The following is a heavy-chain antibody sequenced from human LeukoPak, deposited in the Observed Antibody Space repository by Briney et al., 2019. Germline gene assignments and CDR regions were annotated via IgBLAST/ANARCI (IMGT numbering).Heavy chain of an antibody. CDR3: ARDPLDYGDLGDYFDF. J-gene: IGHJ4*02. Sequence: VQPGRSLRLSCAASGLTFSTYAIHWARQAPGKGLEWVAVISNDGSKNYYADSVKGRFTISRDNSKNTLYLQMNSLRAEDTAVYYCARDPLDYGDLGDYFDFWGQGTLVTVSS. V-gene: IGHV3-30*04. CDR2: ISNDGSKN. D-gene: IGHD4-17*01. CDR1: GLTFSTYA.